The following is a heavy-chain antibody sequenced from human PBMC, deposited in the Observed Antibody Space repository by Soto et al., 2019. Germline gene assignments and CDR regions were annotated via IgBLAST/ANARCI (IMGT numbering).Heavy chain of an antibody. J-gene: IGHJ5*02. Sequence: ASVKVSCTDSGYSFTTYGISWVRQAPGQGLEWMGWISVYNGNTNYAQKLQGRVTMTTDTSTSTAYMELRSLRSDDTAVYYCARAEYCSGGTCLNWFGPWGQGTLVTVSS. CDR3: ARAEYCSGGTCLNWFGP. V-gene: IGHV1-18*01. CDR2: ISVYNGNT. D-gene: IGHD2-15*01. CDR1: GYSFTTYG.